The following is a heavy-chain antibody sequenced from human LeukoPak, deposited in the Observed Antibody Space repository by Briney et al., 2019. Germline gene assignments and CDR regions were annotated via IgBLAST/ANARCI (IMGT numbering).Heavy chain of an antibody. CDR1: GGSFSGYY. V-gene: IGHV4-34*01. J-gene: IGHJ4*02. CDR3: ARGSDSSGWYPY. Sequence: TSETLSLTCAVYGGSFSGYYWSWIRQPPGKGLEWIGEINHSGSTNYNPSLKSRVTISVDTSKNQFSLKLSSVTAADTAVYYCARGSDSSGWYPYWGQGTLVTVSS. D-gene: IGHD6-19*01. CDR2: INHSGST.